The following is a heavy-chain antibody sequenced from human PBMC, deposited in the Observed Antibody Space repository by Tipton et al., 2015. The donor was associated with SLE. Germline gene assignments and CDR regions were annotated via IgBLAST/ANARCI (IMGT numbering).Heavy chain of an antibody. D-gene: IGHD6-13*01. CDR3: ASGGAAGSYWYFDL. CDR2: IYYSGST. J-gene: IGHJ2*01. Sequence: TLSLTCTVSGCSISSYYWSWIRQPPGKGLEWIGYIYYSGSTNYNPSLKSRVTISVDTSKNRFSLKLRSVTAADTAVYYCASGGAAGSYWYFDLWGRGTLVTVSS. V-gene: IGHV4-59*08. CDR1: GCSISSYY.